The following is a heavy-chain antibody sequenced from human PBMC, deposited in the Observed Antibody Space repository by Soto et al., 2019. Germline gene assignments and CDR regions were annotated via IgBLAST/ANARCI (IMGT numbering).Heavy chain of an antibody. Sequence: EVQLVESGGGLVQPGGSLRLSCAASGFTFSNYCMSWVRQAPGKGLEWVANIKQDGSQNYYVDSVKGRFTTSRDITKISFSLTMNSPRAEDTAVYYCARARINGWKFDYWGRGTVVTVSS. J-gene: IGHJ4*02. V-gene: IGHV3-7*01. D-gene: IGHD6-19*01. CDR3: ARARINGWKFDY. CDR2: IKQDGSQN. CDR1: GFTFSNYC.